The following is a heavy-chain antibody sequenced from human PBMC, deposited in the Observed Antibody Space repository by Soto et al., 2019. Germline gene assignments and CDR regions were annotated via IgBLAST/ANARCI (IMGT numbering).Heavy chain of an antibody. CDR2: IYTSASI. V-gene: IGHV4-4*07. D-gene: IGHD6-19*01. CDR3: ARDREAGYNFYYGMDV. J-gene: IGHJ6*02. Sequence: SETLSLTCSVSGADINTYSWTWIRQPAGKGLEWIGRIYTSASINYNPPLKGRVTLSVDTSTNQVSLRLASVTAADTAIYYCARDREAGYNFYYGMDVWGQGTTVTVSS. CDR1: GADINTYS.